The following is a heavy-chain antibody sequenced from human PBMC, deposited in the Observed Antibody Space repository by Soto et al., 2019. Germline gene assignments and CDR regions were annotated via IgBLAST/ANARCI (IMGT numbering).Heavy chain of an antibody. D-gene: IGHD3-10*01. CDR1: GFTFSSYW. CDR3: ARGSTMVRGVIRIHYYYYYMDV. V-gene: IGHV3-74*01. J-gene: IGHJ6*03. Sequence: PGGSLRLSCAASGFTFSSYWMHWVRQAPGKGLVWVSRINSDGSSTSYADSVKGRFTISRDNAKNTLYLQMNSLRAEDTAVYYCARGSTMVRGVIRIHYYYYYMDVWGKGTTVTV. CDR2: INSDGSST.